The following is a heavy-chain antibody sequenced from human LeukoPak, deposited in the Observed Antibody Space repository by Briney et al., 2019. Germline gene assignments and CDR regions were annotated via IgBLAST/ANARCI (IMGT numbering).Heavy chain of an antibody. D-gene: IGHD1-14*01. Sequence: GGSLRLSCAASGFTFSSYGIHWVRQAPGKGLEWVAFIRYDGTNKYYADSVKGRFTISRDNSKNTLYLQMNSLRAEDTALYYCARAPGGDWYFDLWGRGTLVTVSS. CDR3: ARAPGGDWYFDL. CDR2: IRYDGTNK. V-gene: IGHV3-30*02. J-gene: IGHJ2*01. CDR1: GFTFSSYG.